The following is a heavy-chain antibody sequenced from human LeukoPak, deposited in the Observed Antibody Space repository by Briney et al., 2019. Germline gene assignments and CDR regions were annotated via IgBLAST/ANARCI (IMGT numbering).Heavy chain of an antibody. V-gene: IGHV3-66*02. Sequence: RGSLRLSCAASGFTVSSNYMSWVRQAPGKGLEWVSVIYSGGSTYYADSVKGRFTISRDNSKNTLYLQMNSLRAEDTAVYYCARVVPAAWIVDYWGQGTLVTVSS. CDR1: GFTVSSNY. CDR2: IYSGGST. D-gene: IGHD2-2*01. J-gene: IGHJ4*02. CDR3: ARVVPAAWIVDY.